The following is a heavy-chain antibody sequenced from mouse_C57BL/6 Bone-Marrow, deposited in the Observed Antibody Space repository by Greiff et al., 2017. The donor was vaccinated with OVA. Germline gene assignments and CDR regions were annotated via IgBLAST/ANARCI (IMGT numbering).Heavy chain of an antibody. V-gene: IGHV1-72*01. CDR1: GYTFTSYW. J-gene: IGHJ1*03. CDR3: ARRGGVHWYFDV. CDR2: IDPNSGGT. Sequence: QVQLKESGAELARPGASVKLSCKASGYTFTSYWMHWVKQRPGRGLEWIGRIDPNSGGTKYNEKFKSKATLTVDKPSSTAYMQLSSLTSEDSAVYYCARRGGVHWYFDVWGTGTTVTVSS.